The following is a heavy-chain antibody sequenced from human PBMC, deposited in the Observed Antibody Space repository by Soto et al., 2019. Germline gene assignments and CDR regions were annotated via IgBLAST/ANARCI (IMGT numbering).Heavy chain of an antibody. CDR3: ARPKGSYSSGYYYFDY. Sequence: QVQLVQSGAEVKQPGSSVKVSCKTSGGTFSTYAIYWVRQAPGQGLEWMGAIIPLFGTADYAQKFQGRVTLTADESTSTAYMELSSLRSEDTAVYYCARPKGSYSSGYYYFDYWGQGTLFTVSS. CDR2: IIPLFGTA. D-gene: IGHD6-19*01. J-gene: IGHJ4*02. V-gene: IGHV1-69*01. CDR1: GGTFSTYA.